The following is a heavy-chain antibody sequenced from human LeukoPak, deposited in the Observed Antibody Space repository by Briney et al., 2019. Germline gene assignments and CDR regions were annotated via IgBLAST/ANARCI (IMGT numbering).Heavy chain of an antibody. CDR1: GFTFSTYG. CDR2: IRYDGTNK. V-gene: IGHV3-30*02. D-gene: IGHD3-10*01. CDR3: AKDMDVGEYGSGDYFDY. J-gene: IGHJ4*02. Sequence: GGSLRLSCAASGFTFSTYGMHWVRQAPGKGLEWVAFIRYDGTNKYYADSVNGRFIISRDNSKNTLYLQMNSLRAEDTAVYYCAKDMDVGEYGSGDYFDYCGQGTLVTVSS.